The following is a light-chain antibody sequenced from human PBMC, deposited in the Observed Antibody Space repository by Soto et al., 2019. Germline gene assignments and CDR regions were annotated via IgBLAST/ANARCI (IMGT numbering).Light chain of an antibody. Sequence: QSVLTQPDSVSGSPGQSITISCTGTSXDVGAHNFVSWYQQHPGKAPKLMIYEVSNRPSGVSDRFSGSKSGNTASLTISGLQAEDEADYYCNSYTNTAARVFGTGTKVTLL. CDR1: SXDVGAHNF. CDR3: NSYTNTAARV. CDR2: EVS. J-gene: IGLJ1*01. V-gene: IGLV2-14*01.